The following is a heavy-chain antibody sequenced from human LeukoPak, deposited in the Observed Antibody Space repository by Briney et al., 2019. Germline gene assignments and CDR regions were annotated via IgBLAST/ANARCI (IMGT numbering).Heavy chain of an antibody. J-gene: IGHJ4*02. CDR3: ASIGHYDSSGYYYPAY. D-gene: IGHD3-22*01. Sequence: WASVKVSCKASGYTFTGYYMHWVRQAPGQGLEWTGWINPNSGGTNYAQKFQGRVTMTRDTSISTAYMELSRLRSDDTAVYYCASIGHYDSSGYYYPAYWGQGTLVTVSS. V-gene: IGHV1-2*02. CDR1: GYTFTGYY. CDR2: INPNSGGT.